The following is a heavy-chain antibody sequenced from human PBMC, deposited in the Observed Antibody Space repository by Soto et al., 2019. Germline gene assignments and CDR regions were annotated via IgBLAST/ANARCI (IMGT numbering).Heavy chain of an antibody. V-gene: IGHV4-39*02. CDR1: GGSISSSSYY. D-gene: IGHD6-13*01. Sequence: TLSLTCTVSGGSISSSSYYWGWIRQPPGKGLEWIGSIYYSGSTYYNPSLKSRVTISVDTSKNQFSLKLSSVTAADTAVYYCARERIAAAGTLDYWGQGTLVTVSS. CDR2: IYYSGST. J-gene: IGHJ4*02. CDR3: ARERIAAAGTLDY.